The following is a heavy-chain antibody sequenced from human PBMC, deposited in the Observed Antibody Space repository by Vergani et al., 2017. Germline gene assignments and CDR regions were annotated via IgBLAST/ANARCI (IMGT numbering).Heavy chain of an antibody. CDR2: IIPIFGTA. V-gene: IGHV1-69*01. CDR1: GGTFSSYA. Sequence: QVQLVQSGAEVKKPGSSVKVSCKASGGTFSSYAISWVRQAPGQGLEWMGGIIPIFGTANYAQKFQGRVTITADESTRTAYMEMSSLRSEETAVYYCAIESATMIRGGNDAFDIGGGGTMVTVSS. J-gene: IGHJ3*02. CDR3: AIESATMIRGGNDAFDI. D-gene: IGHD3-10*01.